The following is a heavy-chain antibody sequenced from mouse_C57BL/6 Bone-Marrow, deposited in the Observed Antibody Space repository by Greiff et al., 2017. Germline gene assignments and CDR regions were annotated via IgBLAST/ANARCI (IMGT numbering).Heavy chain of an antibody. CDR3: ARNSTGTYWYCDV. CDR1: GFSLTSYG. D-gene: IGHD4-1*02. J-gene: IGHJ1*03. V-gene: IGHV2-2*01. CDR2: IWSGGST. Sequence: VKLVESGPGLVQPSQSLSITCTVSGFSLTSYGVHWVRQSPGKGLEWLGVIWSGGSTDYNAAFISRLSISKDNSKSQVFFKMNSLQADDTAIYYCARNSTGTYWYCDVWGTGTTVTVSS.